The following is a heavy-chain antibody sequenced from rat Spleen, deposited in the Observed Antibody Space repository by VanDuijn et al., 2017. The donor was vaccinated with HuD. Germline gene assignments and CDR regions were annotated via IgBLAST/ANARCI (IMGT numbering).Heavy chain of an antibody. J-gene: IGHJ2*01. V-gene: IGHV5-25*01. CDR2: ISTGGGNT. CDR3: ARRGYNYAYYFDY. Sequence: EVQLAESGGGLVQPGRSLKLSCAASGFTFSDYYMAWVRQAPTKGLEWVASISTGGGNTYYRDSVKGRFTIFRDSAKSTLYLQMDSLRSEDTATYYCARRGYNYAYYFDYWGQGVMVTVSS. D-gene: IGHD1-4*01. CDR1: GFTFSDYY.